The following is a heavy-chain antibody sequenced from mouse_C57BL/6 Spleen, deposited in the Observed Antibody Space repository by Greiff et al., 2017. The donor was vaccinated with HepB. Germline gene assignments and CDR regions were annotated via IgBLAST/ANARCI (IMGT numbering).Heavy chain of an antibody. J-gene: IGHJ2*01. CDR1: GFTFSDYG. Sequence: EVQLVESGGGLVKPGGSLKLSCAASGFTFSDYGMHWVRQAPEKGLEWVAYISSGSSTIYYADTVKGRFTISRDNAKNTLFLQMTSLRSADTAMYYCAREGYYGSSYPYYFDYWGQGTTLTVSS. CDR3: AREGYYGSSYPYYFDY. CDR2: ISSGSSTI. V-gene: IGHV5-17*01. D-gene: IGHD1-1*01.